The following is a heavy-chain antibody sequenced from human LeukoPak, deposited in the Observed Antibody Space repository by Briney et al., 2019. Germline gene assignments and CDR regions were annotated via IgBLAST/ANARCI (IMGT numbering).Heavy chain of an antibody. D-gene: IGHD3-9*01. J-gene: IGHJ3*02. Sequence: GVLRLSCAASGFTFSSYAMSWVRQAPGKGLKWVSAISGSGGSTYYADSVKGRFTISRDNSKNTLYLQMNSLRAEDTAVYYCAKALSRYFDWLSPTDAFDIWGQGTMVTVSS. V-gene: IGHV3-23*01. CDR2: ISGSGGST. CDR3: AKALSRYFDWLSPTDAFDI. CDR1: GFTFSSYA.